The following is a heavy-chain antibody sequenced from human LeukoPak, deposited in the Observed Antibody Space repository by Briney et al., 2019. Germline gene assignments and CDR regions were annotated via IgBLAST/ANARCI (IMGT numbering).Heavy chain of an antibody. Sequence: SETLSLTCTVSGGSISSSSYYWGWIRQPPGKGLEWIGSIYYSGSTYYNPSLKSRVTISVDTSKNQFSLKLSSVTAADTAVYYCARLPSTFSLYYYSNYMDVWGKGTTVTVS. D-gene: IGHD2/OR15-2a*01. CDR1: GGSISSSSYY. V-gene: IGHV4-39*07. CDR2: IYYSGST. CDR3: ARLPSTFSLYYYSNYMDV. J-gene: IGHJ6*03.